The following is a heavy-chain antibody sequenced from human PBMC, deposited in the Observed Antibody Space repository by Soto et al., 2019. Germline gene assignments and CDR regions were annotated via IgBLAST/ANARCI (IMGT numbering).Heavy chain of an antibody. CDR1: GGTFSSYA. J-gene: IGHJ4*02. Sequence: SVKVSCKASGGTFSSYAISWVRQAPGQGLEWMGGIIPIFGTANYAQKFQGRVTITADESTSTAYMELSSLRSEDTAVYYCARVPAPRRYGGYTGIRFDYWGQGTLVTVSS. D-gene: IGHD5-12*01. CDR2: IIPIFGTA. CDR3: ARVPAPRRYGGYTGIRFDY. V-gene: IGHV1-69*13.